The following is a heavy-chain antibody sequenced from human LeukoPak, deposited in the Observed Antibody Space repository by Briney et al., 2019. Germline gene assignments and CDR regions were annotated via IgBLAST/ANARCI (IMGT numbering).Heavy chain of an antibody. J-gene: IGHJ6*03. D-gene: IGHD2/OR15-2a*01. CDR2: IHHSGRT. CDR3: ARVILEYLRDWGYMDV. CDR1: VYSISSGYS. Sequence: SETLSLTCTVSVYSISSGYSWGWIRQPPGKGLEWIGSIHHSGRTYYNPSLKSRVTLSVDTSKNQFSLRLSSVTAADTAVYYCARVILEYLRDWGYMDVWGRGTTVTVSS. V-gene: IGHV4-38-2*02.